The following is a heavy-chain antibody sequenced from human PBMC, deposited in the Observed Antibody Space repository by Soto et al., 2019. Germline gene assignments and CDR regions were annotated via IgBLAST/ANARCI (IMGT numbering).Heavy chain of an antibody. D-gene: IGHD3-10*01. V-gene: IGHV1-69*13. Sequence: SVKVSCKASGGTFSSNSISWVRQAPGQGLEWMGGIIPIFGTANYAQKFQGRVTITADESTSTAYMELSSLRSEDTAVYYCARDKAGRRFGELLGGMDVWGQGTTVTVSS. CDR3: ARDKAGRRFGELLGGMDV. CDR1: GGTFSSNS. CDR2: IIPIFGTA. J-gene: IGHJ6*02.